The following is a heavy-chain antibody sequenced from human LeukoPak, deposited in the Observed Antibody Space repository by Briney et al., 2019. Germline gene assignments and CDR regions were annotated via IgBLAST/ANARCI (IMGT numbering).Heavy chain of an antibody. J-gene: IGHJ4*02. V-gene: IGHV3-74*01. CDR1: GFTFSSYW. CDR3: ARHPLKD. Sequence: PGGSLRLSCAASGFTFSSYWMHWVRQAPGKGLVWVSRSDGTNITYADSVKGRFTISRDNAKKTLYLQMNGLRVDDTAVYYCARHPLKDWGQGTLVTVSS. CDR2: SDGTNI.